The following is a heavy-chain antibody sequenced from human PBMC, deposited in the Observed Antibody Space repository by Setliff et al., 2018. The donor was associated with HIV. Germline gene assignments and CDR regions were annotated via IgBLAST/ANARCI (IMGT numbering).Heavy chain of an antibody. CDR1: GGSISSGGYH. V-gene: IGHV4-31*03. J-gene: IGHJ5*02. Sequence: SETLSLTCTVSGGSISSGGYHWSWIRQHPGKGLEWIGYIYYSGSTYYNPSLKSRVTISVDTSKNQLSLKLSSVTAADTAVYYCTRVRLLYSDSSPVWFDPWGQGTLVTVSS. CDR2: IYYSGST. CDR3: TRVRLLYSDSSPVWFDP. D-gene: IGHD3-22*01.